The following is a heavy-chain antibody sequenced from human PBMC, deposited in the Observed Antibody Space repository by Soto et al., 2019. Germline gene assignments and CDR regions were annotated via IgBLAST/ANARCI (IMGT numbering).Heavy chain of an antibody. CDR2: INPNSGGT. Sequence: HVQLVQSGAEVKKPGASVKVSCKASGYTFTGYYMHWVRQAPGQGLEWMGWINPNSGGTNYAQKFQGRDTMTRDTSINTAYMELSRLRSDDTAVYYCARESTGTYYYYYGMDVWGQVTTVTVSS. V-gene: IGHV1-2*02. CDR3: ARESTGTYYYYYGMDV. CDR1: GYTFTGYY. D-gene: IGHD1-1*01. J-gene: IGHJ6*02.